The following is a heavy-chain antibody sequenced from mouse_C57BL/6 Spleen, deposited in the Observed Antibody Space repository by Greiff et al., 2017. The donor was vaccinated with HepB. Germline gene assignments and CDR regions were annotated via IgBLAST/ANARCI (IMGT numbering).Heavy chain of an antibody. D-gene: IGHD2-4*01. Sequence: QVQLQQPGAELVRPGSSVKLSCKASGYTFTSYWMHWVKQRPIQGLEWIGNIDPSDSETHYNQKFKDKATLTVDKSSSTAYMQLSSLTSEDSAVDYCARGEDYDDAMDYWGQGTSVTVSS. CDR1: GYTFTSYW. V-gene: IGHV1-52*01. CDR3: ARGEDYDDAMDY. CDR2: IDPSDSET. J-gene: IGHJ4*01.